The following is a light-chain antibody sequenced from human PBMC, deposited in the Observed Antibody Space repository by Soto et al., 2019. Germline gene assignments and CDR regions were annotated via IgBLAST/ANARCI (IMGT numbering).Light chain of an antibody. Sequence: EIVLTQSPGTLSLSPGERATLSCRASQSVSNNYLAWYQQKPGQAPRLLIYGASNRATGIPDRFSGSGSGTDFTLTISRLEPEDFAVYYCQQYGSFTWTLGQGTKVDIK. CDR2: GAS. CDR3: QQYGSFTWT. J-gene: IGKJ1*01. CDR1: QSVSNNY. V-gene: IGKV3-20*01.